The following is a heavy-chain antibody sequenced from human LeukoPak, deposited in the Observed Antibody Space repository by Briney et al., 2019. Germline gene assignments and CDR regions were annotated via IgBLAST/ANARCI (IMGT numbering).Heavy chain of an antibody. Sequence: SETLSLTCTVSGGSISSSSYYWGWIRQPPGKGLEWIGSIYYSGSTYYNPSLKSRVTISVDTSKNQFSLKLSSVIAADTAVYYCARVPSRLGVRYFDYWGQGTLVTVSS. CDR2: IYYSGST. V-gene: IGHV4-39*01. D-gene: IGHD3-16*01. J-gene: IGHJ4*02. CDR1: GGSISSSSYY. CDR3: ARVPSRLGVRYFDY.